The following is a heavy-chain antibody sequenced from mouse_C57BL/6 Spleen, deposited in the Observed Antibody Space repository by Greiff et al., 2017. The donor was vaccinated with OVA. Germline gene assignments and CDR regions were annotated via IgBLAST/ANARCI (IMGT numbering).Heavy chain of an antibody. CDR3: ASDYYDYEFAY. CDR1: GYTFTSYW. V-gene: IGHV1-72*01. CDR2: IDPNSGGT. D-gene: IGHD2-4*01. Sequence: VQLKQPGAELVKPGASVKLSCKASGYTFTSYWMHWVKQRPGRGLEWIGRIDPNSGGTKYNEKFKSKATLTVDKPSSTAYMQLSSLTSEDSAVYYCASDYYDYEFAYWGQGTLVTVSA. J-gene: IGHJ3*01.